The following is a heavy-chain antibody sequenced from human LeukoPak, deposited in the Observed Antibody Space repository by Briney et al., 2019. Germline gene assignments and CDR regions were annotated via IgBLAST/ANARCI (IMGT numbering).Heavy chain of an antibody. CDR3: ARDLGAVAGDGSWFDP. Sequence: PGGSLRLSCAASGFTVSSNYMSWVRQAPGKGLEWVSVIYSGGSTYYADSVKGRFTISRDNSKNTLYLQMNSLRAEDTAAYYCARDLGAVAGDGSWFDPWGQGTLVTVSS. CDR2: IYSGGST. J-gene: IGHJ5*02. D-gene: IGHD6-19*01. V-gene: IGHV3-66*01. CDR1: GFTVSSNY.